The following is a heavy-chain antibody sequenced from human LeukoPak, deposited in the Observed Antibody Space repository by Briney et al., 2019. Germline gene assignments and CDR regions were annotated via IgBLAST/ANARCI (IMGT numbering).Heavy chain of an antibody. Sequence: GGSLRLSCAASGFTFSSYSMSWVRQAPGKGLEWVANIKQDGSEKYYVDSVKGRFTISRDNAKNSLYLQMNSLRAEDTAVYYCARDQDHFGVVTRLDYWGQGTLVTVSS. CDR3: ARDQDHFGVVTRLDY. V-gene: IGHV3-7*01. D-gene: IGHD3-3*01. CDR1: GFTFSSYS. CDR2: IKQDGSEK. J-gene: IGHJ4*02.